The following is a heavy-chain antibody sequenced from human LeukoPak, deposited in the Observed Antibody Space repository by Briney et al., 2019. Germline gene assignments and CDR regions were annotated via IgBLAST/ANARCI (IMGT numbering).Heavy chain of an antibody. CDR1: GYSISSGYY. J-gene: IGHJ4*02. V-gene: IGHV4-38-2*02. Sequence: SETLSLTCTVSGYSISSGYYWGWIRQPPGEGLEWIGSIYHSGSTYYNPSLKSRVTISVDTSKNQFSLKLSSVTAADTAVYYCARLTLWYYDSSGPIDHWGQGTLVTVSS. D-gene: IGHD3-22*01. CDR3: ARLTLWYYDSSGPIDH. CDR2: IYHSGST.